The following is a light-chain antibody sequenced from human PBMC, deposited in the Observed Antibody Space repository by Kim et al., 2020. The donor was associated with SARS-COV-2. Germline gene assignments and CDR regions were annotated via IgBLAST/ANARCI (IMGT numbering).Light chain of an antibody. CDR1: NIGSKS. CDR2: YDS. Sequence: SYELTQPPSVSVAPGKTARITCGGNNIGSKSVHWYQQKPGQAPVLVIYYDSDRPSGIPERFSGSNSGNTATLTISTVAAGDEADYYCQVWDSSSDHYVFG. J-gene: IGLJ1*01. V-gene: IGLV3-21*04. CDR3: QVWDSSSDHYV.